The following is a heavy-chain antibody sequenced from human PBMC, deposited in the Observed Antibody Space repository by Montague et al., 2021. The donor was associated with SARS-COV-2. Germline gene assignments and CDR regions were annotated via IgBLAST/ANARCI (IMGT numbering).Heavy chain of an antibody. CDR3: ARGADYGFWSGFLWYEWFGL. V-gene: IGHV4-34*01. Sequence: SETLSLTCAVYTDSFSGYYWSWIRQSPGKGLEWIGEITHSGSTNHNPSLQSRVTISVDKSKKQVSLKLRSLTAADTAVYYCARGADYGFWSGFLWYEWFGLWGQGTPVIVSS. D-gene: IGHD3-3*01. CDR2: ITHSGST. CDR1: TDSFSGYY. J-gene: IGHJ5*02.